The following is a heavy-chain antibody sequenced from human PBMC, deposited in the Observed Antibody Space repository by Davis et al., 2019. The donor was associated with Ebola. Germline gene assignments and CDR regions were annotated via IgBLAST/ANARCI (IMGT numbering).Heavy chain of an antibody. CDR3: ARRSSSWSQFAP. V-gene: IGHV4-39*01. D-gene: IGHD6-13*01. CDR1: GGSFSGYY. CDR2: IYYSGST. J-gene: IGHJ5*02. Sequence: MPSETLSLTCALYGGSFSGYYWGWIRQPPGKGLEWIGSIYYSGSTYYNPSLKSRVTISVDTSKNQFSLKLSSVTAADTAVYFCARRSSSWSQFAPWGQGTLVTVSS.